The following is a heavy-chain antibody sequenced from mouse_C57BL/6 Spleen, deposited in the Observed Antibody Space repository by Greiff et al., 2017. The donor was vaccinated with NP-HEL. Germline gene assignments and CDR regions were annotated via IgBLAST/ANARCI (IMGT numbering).Heavy chain of an antibody. D-gene: IGHD2-1*01. J-gene: IGHJ4*01. Sequence: EVKLVESEGGLVQPGSSMKLSCTASGFTFSDYYMAWVRQVPEKGLEWVANINYDGSSTYYLDSLKSRFIISRDNAKNTLYLQMSSLKSEDTATYYCARDRGYYGNYAFYAMDYWGQGTSVTVSS. CDR2: INYDGSST. V-gene: IGHV5-16*01. CDR3: ARDRGYYGNYAFYAMDY. CDR1: GFTFSDYY.